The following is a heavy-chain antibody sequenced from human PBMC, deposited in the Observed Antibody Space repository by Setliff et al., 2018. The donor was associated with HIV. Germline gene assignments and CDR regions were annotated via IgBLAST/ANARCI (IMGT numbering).Heavy chain of an antibody. CDR2: ISYDGSRI. D-gene: IGHD2-15*01. CDR3: ARDRGYCGGNSCYKEY. CDR1: GFTFSNFA. Sequence: PGGSLRLSCVASGFTFSNFAMHWVRQAPGKGLEWVSVISYDGSRISYADSVKGRFTISRDNAKNLLYLQMNSLRAEDTAVYYCARDRGYCGGNSCYKEYWGQGTLVTVSS. V-gene: IGHV3-30*07. J-gene: IGHJ4*02.